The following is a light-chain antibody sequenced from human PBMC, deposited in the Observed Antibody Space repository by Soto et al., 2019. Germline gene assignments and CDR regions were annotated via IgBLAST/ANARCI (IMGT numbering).Light chain of an antibody. CDR2: AAS. V-gene: IGKV1-17*01. J-gene: IGKJ1*01. CDR1: QSIRNN. Sequence: DIQMTPSPSSPSASVGDRVTITCRASQSIRNNVGWYQQKPGKAPNLLIYAASTLQSGVPSRFSGSGSGTEFTLTISSLQPDDFATYYCQHYNSYSEAFGQGTKVDIK. CDR3: QHYNSYSEA.